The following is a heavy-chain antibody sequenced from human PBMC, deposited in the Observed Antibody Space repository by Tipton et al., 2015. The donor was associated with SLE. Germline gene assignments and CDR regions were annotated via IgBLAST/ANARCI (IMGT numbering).Heavy chain of an antibody. CDR3: AKEKGVAAAGGY. Sequence: SLRLSCAASGFTVSSNYMSWVRQAPGKGLEWVSVIYSGGSTYYADSVKGRFTISRDNAKNSLYLQMNSLRAEDTAVYYCAKEKGVAAAGGYWGQGTLVTVSS. J-gene: IGHJ4*02. CDR2: IYSGGST. D-gene: IGHD6-25*01. CDR1: GFTVSSNY. V-gene: IGHV3-66*01.